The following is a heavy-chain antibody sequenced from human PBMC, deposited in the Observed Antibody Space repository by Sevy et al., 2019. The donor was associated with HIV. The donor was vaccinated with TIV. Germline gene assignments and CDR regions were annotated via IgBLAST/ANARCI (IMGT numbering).Heavy chain of an antibody. CDR2: MNPNSGNT. CDR1: GYTFTSYD. Sequence: ASVKVSCKASGYTFTSYDINWVRQATGQGLEWMGWMNPNSGNTGYAQKFQGRVTMLRNTSISTAYMELSSLRSEDTAVYYCARGLYSGSSLPFFLDYWGQGTLVTVSS. D-gene: IGHD1-26*01. J-gene: IGHJ4*02. CDR3: ARGLYSGSSLPFFLDY. V-gene: IGHV1-8*01.